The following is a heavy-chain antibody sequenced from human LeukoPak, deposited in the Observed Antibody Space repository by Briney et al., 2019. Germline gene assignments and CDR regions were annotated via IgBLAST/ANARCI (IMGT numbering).Heavy chain of an antibody. CDR3: ARGAKVLGS. Sequence: SETLSLTCTVSGGFISSYYWSWIRQPPGKGLEWIGYIYYSGSTNYNPSLKSRVTISVDTSKNQFSLKLSSVTAADTAVYYCARGAKVLGSWDQGTLVTVSS. D-gene: IGHD1-1*01. V-gene: IGHV4-59*01. CDR2: IYYSGST. CDR1: GGFISSYY. J-gene: IGHJ4*02.